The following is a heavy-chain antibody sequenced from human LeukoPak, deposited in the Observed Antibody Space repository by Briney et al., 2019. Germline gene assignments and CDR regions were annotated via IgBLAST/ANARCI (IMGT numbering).Heavy chain of an antibody. Sequence: PSETLSLTCTVSGGSISSSSYYWGWIRQPPGKGLEWIGSIYYSGSTYYNPSLKSRVTISVDTSKNQFSLKLSSVTAADTAVYYCARHRSSYYYGSGSPSGTFDPWGQGTLVTVSS. J-gene: IGHJ5*02. D-gene: IGHD3-10*01. V-gene: IGHV4-39*01. CDR3: ARHRSSYYYGSGSPSGTFDP. CDR1: GGSISSSSYY. CDR2: IYYSGST.